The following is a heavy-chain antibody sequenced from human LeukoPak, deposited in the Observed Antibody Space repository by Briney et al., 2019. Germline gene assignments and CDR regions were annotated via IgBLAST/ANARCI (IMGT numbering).Heavy chain of an antibody. Sequence: SETLSLTCTVSGGSISSYYWSWIRQPPGKGLEWIGYIYYGGSTNYDPSLMSRVTISVDKSKNQVSLKLSSVTAADTAVYYCARSYGDYENWFDPWGQGTLVTVSS. D-gene: IGHD4-17*01. CDR1: GGSISSYY. J-gene: IGHJ5*02. CDR3: ARSYGDYENWFDP. V-gene: IGHV4-59*01. CDR2: IYYGGST.